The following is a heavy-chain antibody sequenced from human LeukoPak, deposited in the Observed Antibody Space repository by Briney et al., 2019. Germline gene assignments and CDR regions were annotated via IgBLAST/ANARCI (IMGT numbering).Heavy chain of an antibody. D-gene: IGHD2-2*01. CDR2: ISGSGGST. V-gene: IGHV3-23*01. CDR1: GFTFSSYA. CDR3: AKGFIGVVVPAAICDAFDI. J-gene: IGHJ3*02. Sequence: PGGSLRLSCAASGFTFSSYAMSWVRQAPGKGLGWVSAISGSGGSTYYADSVKGRFTISRDNSKNTLYLQMNSLRAEDTAVYYCAKGFIGVVVPAAICDAFDIWGQGTMVTVSS.